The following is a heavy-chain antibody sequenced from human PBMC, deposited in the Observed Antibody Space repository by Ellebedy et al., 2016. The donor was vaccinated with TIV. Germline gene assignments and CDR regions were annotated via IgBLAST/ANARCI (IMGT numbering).Heavy chain of an antibody. V-gene: IGHV1-8*01. CDR1: GYTCTRCA. CDR3: GRGGGDGYCSSTSCRVSDY. Sequence: AASVKVTCKASGYTCTRCAINWVRQPSGPGLEWMGWMNPNRGNTVYAQKFQGRVTMTTNTSITTAYMELSSLRSEDTAGYYCGRGGGDGYCSSTSCRVSDYWGQGTLVTVSS. CDR2: MNPNRGNT. J-gene: IGHJ4*02. D-gene: IGHD2-2*03.